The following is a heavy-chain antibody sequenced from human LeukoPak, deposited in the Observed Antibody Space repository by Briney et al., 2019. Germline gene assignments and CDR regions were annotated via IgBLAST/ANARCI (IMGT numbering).Heavy chain of an antibody. V-gene: IGHV3-21*01. D-gene: IGHD3-22*01. J-gene: IGHJ4*02. CDR2: ISSSSSYI. Sequence: GGSLRLSCAASGFTFSSYSMNWVRQAPGKGLEWVSSISSSSSYIYYPDSVKGRFTISRDNSKNTLYLQMNSLRAEDTAVYYCARSYYYDRKSGYFDYWGQGTLVTVSS. CDR1: GFTFSSYS. CDR3: ARSYYYDRKSGYFDY.